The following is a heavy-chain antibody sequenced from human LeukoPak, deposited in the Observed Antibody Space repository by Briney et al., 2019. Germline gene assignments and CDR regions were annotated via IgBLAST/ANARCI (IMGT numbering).Heavy chain of an antibody. D-gene: IGHD3-3*01. CDR3: ARVPLKFGVVTPLDY. V-gene: IGHV3-48*04. CDR2: ISSSGSTI. Sequence: GGSLRLSCAASGFTFSSYAMHWVRQAPGKGLEWVSYISSSGSTIYYADSVKGRFTISRDNAKNSLYLQMNSLRAEDTAVYYCARVPLKFGVVTPLDYWGQGTLVTVSS. CDR1: GFTFSSYA. J-gene: IGHJ4*02.